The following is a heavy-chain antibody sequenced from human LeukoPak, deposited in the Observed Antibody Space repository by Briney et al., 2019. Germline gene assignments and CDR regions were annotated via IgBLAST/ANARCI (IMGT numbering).Heavy chain of an antibody. CDR2: ISCSGGST. D-gene: IGHD6-6*01. J-gene: IGHJ4*02. CDR3: ANGIGYSSSSDLDY. CDR1: GFTFSSYA. Sequence: GGSLRLSCAASGFTFSSYAMSWVRQAPGKGLEWVSAISCSGGSTYYADSVKGRFTISRDNSKNTLYLQMNSLRAEDTAVYYCANGIGYSSSSDLDYWGQGTLVTVSS. V-gene: IGHV3-23*01.